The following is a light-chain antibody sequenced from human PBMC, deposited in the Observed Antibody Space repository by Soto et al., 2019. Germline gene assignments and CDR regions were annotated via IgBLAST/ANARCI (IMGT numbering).Light chain of an antibody. CDR3: AAWDDSLNGPV. CDR1: SPNIGGNT. V-gene: IGLV1-44*01. J-gene: IGLJ2*01. CDR2: SNN. Sequence: QPVLTQPPSASGTPGQRVTISCSGSSPNIGGNTVNWYQQLPGTAPKLLIRSNNQRPSGVPDRFSGSKSGTSASLAISGLQSEDEADYYCAAWDDSLNGPVFGGGTKVTVL.